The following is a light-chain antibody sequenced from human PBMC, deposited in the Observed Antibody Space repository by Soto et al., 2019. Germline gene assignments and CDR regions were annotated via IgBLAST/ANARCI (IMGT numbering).Light chain of an antibody. CDR2: EAS. CDR1: QDISDH. J-gene: IGKJ1*01. Sequence: DFQMTQSPSSLSASVGDRVTITCRASQDISDHLAWYQHKPGKVPKLLIYEASTLQSGVPSRFSGGGFGTDFPLTISSLQPEDVAIYYCQRYNRTPRTFGQGTKVELK. V-gene: IGKV1-27*01. CDR3: QRYNRTPRT.